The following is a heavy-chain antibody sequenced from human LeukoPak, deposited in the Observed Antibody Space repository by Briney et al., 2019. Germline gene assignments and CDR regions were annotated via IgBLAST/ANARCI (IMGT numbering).Heavy chain of an antibody. Sequence: SETLSLTCAVYGGSFSDYNWSWSRQPPGKGLEWIGEINRSGGTNYNPSLKSRVTISVDTSKNQFSLKLSSVTAADTSVKYWAAYNILTGFWDWGQGTLVTVSS. J-gene: IGHJ4*02. CDR1: GGSFSDYN. CDR3: AAYNILTGFWD. V-gene: IGHV4-34*01. CDR2: INRSGGT. D-gene: IGHD3-9*01.